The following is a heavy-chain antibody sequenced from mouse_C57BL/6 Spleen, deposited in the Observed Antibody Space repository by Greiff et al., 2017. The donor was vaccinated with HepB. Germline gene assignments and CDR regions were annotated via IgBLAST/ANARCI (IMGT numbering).Heavy chain of an antibody. Sequence: VQLQESGPELVKPGASVKISCKASGYAFSSSWMNWVKQRPGKGLEWIGRIYPGDGDTNYNGKFKGKATLTADKSSSTAYMQLSSLTSEDSAVYFCARSHTVVATGAMDYWGQGTSVTVSS. CDR3: ARSHTVVATGAMDY. J-gene: IGHJ4*01. CDR1: GYAFSSSW. V-gene: IGHV1-82*01. CDR2: IYPGDGDT. D-gene: IGHD1-1*01.